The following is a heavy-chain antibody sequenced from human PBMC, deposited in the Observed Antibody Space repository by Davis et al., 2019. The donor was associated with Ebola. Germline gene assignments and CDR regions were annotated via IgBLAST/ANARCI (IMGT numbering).Heavy chain of an antibody. CDR3: ARDHYYDSSGYYYVYYYYGMDV. CDR1: GYTFANYY. V-gene: IGHV1-46*01. Sequence: AASVKVSCKASGYTFANYYMHWVRQAPGQGLEWMGIINPSGGSTSYAQKFQGRVTMTRDTSTSTVYMELSSLRSEDTAVYYCARDHYYDSSGYYYVYYYYGMDVWGKGTTVTVSS. CDR2: INPSGGST. D-gene: IGHD3-22*01. J-gene: IGHJ6*04.